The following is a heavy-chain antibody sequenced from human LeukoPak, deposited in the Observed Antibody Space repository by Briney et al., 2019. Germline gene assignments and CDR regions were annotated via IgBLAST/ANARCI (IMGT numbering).Heavy chain of an antibody. CDR1: GYSISSGYY. Sequence: SETLSLTCTVSGYSISSGYYWGWIRQPPGKGLEWIGSIYHSGSTYYNPSLKSRVTISVDTSKNQFSLKLSPVTAADTAVYYCARGPKYYDFWSGYPHYDYWGQGTLVTVSS. CDR3: ARGPKYYDFWSGYPHYDY. J-gene: IGHJ4*02. D-gene: IGHD3-3*01. CDR2: IYHSGST. V-gene: IGHV4-38-2*02.